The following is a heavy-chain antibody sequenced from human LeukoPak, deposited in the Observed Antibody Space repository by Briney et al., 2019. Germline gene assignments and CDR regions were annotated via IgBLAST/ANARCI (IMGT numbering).Heavy chain of an antibody. D-gene: IGHD3-3*01. Sequence: SETLSLTCTVSGGSISSSSYYWGWIRQPPGKGLEWIGSIYYSGSTYSNPSLKSRVTISVDTSKNQFSLKLSSVTAADTAVYYCARQDHFWSGFAFDIWGQGTMVTVSS. CDR3: ARQDHFWSGFAFDI. V-gene: IGHV4-39*01. J-gene: IGHJ3*02. CDR1: GGSISSSSYY. CDR2: IYYSGST.